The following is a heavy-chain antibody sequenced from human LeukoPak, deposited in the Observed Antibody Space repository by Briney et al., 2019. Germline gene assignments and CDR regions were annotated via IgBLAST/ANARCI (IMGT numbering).Heavy chain of an antibody. CDR2: IYYSGST. Sequence: SETLSLTCTVSGGSISSYYWSWTRQPPGKGLEWIGYIYYSGSTNYNPSLKSRVTISVDTSKNQFSLKLSSVTAADTAVYYCARGGYCSGGSCYPLLNYWGQGTLVTVSS. D-gene: IGHD2-15*01. CDR1: GGSISSYY. J-gene: IGHJ4*02. V-gene: IGHV4-59*01. CDR3: ARGGYCSGGSCYPLLNY.